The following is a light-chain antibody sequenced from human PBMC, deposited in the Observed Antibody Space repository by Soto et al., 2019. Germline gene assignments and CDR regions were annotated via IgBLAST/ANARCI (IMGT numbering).Light chain of an antibody. CDR3: NSYTSSDTYV. CDR2: EVS. V-gene: IGLV2-18*02. CDR1: SSDVGSYNR. J-gene: IGLJ1*01. Sequence: QSALTQPPSVSGSPGQSVTISCTGTSSDVGSYNRVAWYQQPPGTAPKLMIYEVSNRPSGVPDRFSGSKSGNXASLTISGRXAEDEADYYXNSYTSSDTYVFGTGTKLTVL.